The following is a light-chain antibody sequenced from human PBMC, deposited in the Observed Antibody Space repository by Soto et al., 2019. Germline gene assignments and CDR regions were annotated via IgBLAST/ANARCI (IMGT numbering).Light chain of an antibody. CDR2: KAS. V-gene: IGKV1-5*03. CDR1: QSISNW. Sequence: DIEMTQSPSTLSASVEDRVTITCRASQSISNWLAWYQQKPGKVPKPLIYKASILESGVPSRFSGGGSGTDFTLTTSSLQPDDSATHYCQQYSSYSTFGQGNKVEI. J-gene: IGKJ1*01. CDR3: QQYSSYST.